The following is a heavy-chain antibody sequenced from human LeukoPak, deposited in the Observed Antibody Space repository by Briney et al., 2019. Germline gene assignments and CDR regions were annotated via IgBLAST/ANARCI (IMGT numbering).Heavy chain of an antibody. CDR3: ARGSGSSGWYYFDY. CDR2: IYYSGST. V-gene: IGHV4-59*01. CDR1: GGSISSYY. D-gene: IGHD6-19*01. J-gene: IGHJ4*02. Sequence: SETLSLTCTVSGGSISSYYWSWIRRPPGKGLEWIGYIYYSGSTNYNPSLKSRVTISVDTSKNQFSLKLSSVTAADTAVYYCARGSGSSGWYYFDYWGQGTLVTVSS.